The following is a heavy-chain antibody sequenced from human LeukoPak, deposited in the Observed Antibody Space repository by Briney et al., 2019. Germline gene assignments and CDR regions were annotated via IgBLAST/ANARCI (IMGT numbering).Heavy chain of an antibody. CDR3: ASLKRNYGPGSYYMDV. CDR2: IYPGDSDT. V-gene: IGHV5-51*01. CDR1: GYSFTSYW. D-gene: IGHD3-10*01. Sequence: GESLKISCKGSGYSFTSYWIGWVRQMPGKGLEWMGIIYPGDSDTRYSPSFQGQVTISADKSISTAYLQWSSLKASDTAMYYCASLKRNYGPGSYYMDVWGKGTTVTVSS. J-gene: IGHJ6*03.